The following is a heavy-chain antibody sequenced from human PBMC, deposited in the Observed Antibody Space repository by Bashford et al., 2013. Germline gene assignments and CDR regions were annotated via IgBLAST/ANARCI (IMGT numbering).Heavy chain of an antibody. Sequence: SETLSLTCTVSGGSISRYYWSWIRQPPRKGLEWIGYIYSSGSTDYNPSLKSRVTILRDTSKNQLSLKVNSVTAADTAVYYCARFLTQSSSFYFDYWGQGTPVTVSS. V-gene: IGHV4-59*01. CDR2: IYSSGST. D-gene: IGHD6-6*01. J-gene: IGHJ4*02. CDR3: ARFLTQSSSFYFDY. CDR1: GGSISRYY.